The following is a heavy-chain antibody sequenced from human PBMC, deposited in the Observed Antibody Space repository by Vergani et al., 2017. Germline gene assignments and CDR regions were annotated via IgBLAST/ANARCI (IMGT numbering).Heavy chain of an antibody. D-gene: IGHD3-3*01. V-gene: IGHV4-39*07. CDR2: VFYGGRT. CDR1: GDSISTSSYA. J-gene: IGHJ4*02. CDR3: ARSEYYDFWSGNRY. Sequence: QMQLQESGPGLVKPSETLSLSCTVSGDSISTSSYAWGWIRQPPGKTLEWIGTVFYGGRTSYNPSLKSRVTISVDTSKNQFSLKLSSVTAADTAVYYCARSEYYDFWSGNRYWGQGTLVTVSS.